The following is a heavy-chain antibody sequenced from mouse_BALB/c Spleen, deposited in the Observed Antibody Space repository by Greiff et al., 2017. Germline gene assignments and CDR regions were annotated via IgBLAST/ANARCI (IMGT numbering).Heavy chain of an antibody. CDR3: ARWGTVVATDWYFDV. CDR1: GFTFSSFG. J-gene: IGHJ1*01. Sequence: DVKLVESGGGLVQPGGSRKLSCAASGFTFSSFGMHWVRQAPEKGLEWVAYISSGSSTIYYADTVKGRFTISRDNPKNTLFLQMTSLRSEDTAMYYCARWGTVVATDWYFDVWGAGTTVTVSS. V-gene: IGHV5-17*02. CDR2: ISSGSSTI. D-gene: IGHD1-1*01.